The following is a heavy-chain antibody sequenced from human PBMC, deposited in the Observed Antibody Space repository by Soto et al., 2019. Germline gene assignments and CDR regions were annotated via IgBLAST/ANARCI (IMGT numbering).Heavy chain of an antibody. V-gene: IGHV4-30-2*01. CDR2: IFHSGST. Sequence: QLQLQESGSGLVKPSQTLSLTCAVSGGSISSGGYSWSCLRQPPGKGLEWIGYIFHSGSTYDNPSLKSRGTVSVDASKKHLSLDLSFVTAADTAVYYWSREGGSGRPDWSFTVWGRGTLVTVSS. D-gene: IGHD1-26*01. CDR1: GGSISSGGYS. J-gene: IGHJ2*01. CDR3: SREGGSGRPDWSFTV.